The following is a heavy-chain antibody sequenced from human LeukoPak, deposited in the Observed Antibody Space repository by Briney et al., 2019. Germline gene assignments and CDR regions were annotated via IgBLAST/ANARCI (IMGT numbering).Heavy chain of an antibody. Sequence: GGSLRLSCAASGFTFSSYAMHWVRQAPGKGLEWVAVISYDGSNKYYADSVKGRFTISRDNSKNTLYLQMNSLRAEDTAVYYCARDRRISSSWSFDYWGQGTLVTVSS. CDR2: ISYDGSNK. CDR3: ARDRRISSSWSFDY. V-gene: IGHV3-30-3*01. J-gene: IGHJ4*02. D-gene: IGHD6-13*01. CDR1: GFTFSSYA.